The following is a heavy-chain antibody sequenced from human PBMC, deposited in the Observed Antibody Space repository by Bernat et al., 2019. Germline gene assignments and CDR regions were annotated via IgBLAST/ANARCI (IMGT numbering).Heavy chain of an antibody. J-gene: IGHJ4*02. D-gene: IGHD3-22*01. CDR1: GYTFTGYY. V-gene: IGHV1-2*04. Sequence: QVQLVQSGAEVKKPGASVKVSCKASGYTFTGYYMHWVRQAPGQGLEWMGWINPNSGGTNYAQKFQGWVTMTRETSISTAYMELRSLRSDDTAVYYCARDPYDSSGYWVYWGQGTLVTVSS. CDR3: ARDPYDSSGYWVY. CDR2: INPNSGGT.